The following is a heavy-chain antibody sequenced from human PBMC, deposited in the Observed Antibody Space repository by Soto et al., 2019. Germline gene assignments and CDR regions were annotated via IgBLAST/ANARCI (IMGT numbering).Heavy chain of an antibody. CDR1: GFSLFDHY. J-gene: IGHJ1*01. CDR2: TRDKPRGYTT. Sequence: GGSLRLSCAASGFSLFDHYVDWVRLAPGKGLEWVGRTRDKPRGYTTEYAASVNGRFIISRDDSKNSVDLEMNSLNTEDTALYYCARGQGVFGSYFYHDLWGQGTLVTVSS. D-gene: IGHD3-22*01. CDR3: ARGQGVFGSYFYHDL. V-gene: IGHV3-72*01.